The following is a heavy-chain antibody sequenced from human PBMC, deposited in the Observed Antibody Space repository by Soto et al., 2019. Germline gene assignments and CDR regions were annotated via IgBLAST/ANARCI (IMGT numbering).Heavy chain of an antibody. D-gene: IGHD6-19*01. CDR3: VRERAGTRYFPHNTFDL. CDR1: GFSFSVYY. CDR2: IDRNGDFV. J-gene: IGHJ3*01. Sequence: QVQLVESGGGLVKPGGSLRLSCAASGFSFSVYYMAWVRQAPGSGLEWISSIDRNGDFVYYADSVKGRFTISRDYAKSSLYLQMDSLRDEDTAVSYCVRERAGTRYFPHNTFDLWGQGTKVTVAS. V-gene: IGHV3-11*01.